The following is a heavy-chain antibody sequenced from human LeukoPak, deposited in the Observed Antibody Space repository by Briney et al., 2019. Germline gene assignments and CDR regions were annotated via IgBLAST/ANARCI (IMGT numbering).Heavy chain of an antibody. D-gene: IGHD1-26*01. Sequence: QTGGSLRPSCVASGFTFTTYAMHWVRQAPGKGLEWVAFIQYDGNTKYYVDSVKGRFTISRDTSKNTLFLQMSSQRAEDTAVYYCAKRGGTYSYYYYMDVWGKGTTVTVSS. CDR2: IQYDGNTK. J-gene: IGHJ6*03. V-gene: IGHV3-30*02. CDR1: GFTFTTYA. CDR3: AKRGGTYSYYYYMDV.